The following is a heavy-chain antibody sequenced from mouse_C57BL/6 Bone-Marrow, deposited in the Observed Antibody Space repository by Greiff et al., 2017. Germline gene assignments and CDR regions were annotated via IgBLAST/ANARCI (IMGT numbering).Heavy chain of an antibody. J-gene: IGHJ3*01. V-gene: IGHV1-20*01. CDR1: GYSFTGYF. Sequence: DVKLQESGPELVKPGDSVKISCKASGYSFTGYFMNWVMQSHGKSLEWIGRINPYNGDTFYNQKFKGKATLTVDKSSSTAHMELRSLTSEDSAVYYCARSAGTTVPFGYWGQGTLVTVSA. D-gene: IGHD1-1*01. CDR2: INPYNGDT. CDR3: ARSAGTTVPFGY.